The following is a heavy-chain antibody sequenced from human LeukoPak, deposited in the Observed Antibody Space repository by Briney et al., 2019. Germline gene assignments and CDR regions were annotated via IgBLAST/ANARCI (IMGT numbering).Heavy chain of an antibody. CDR1: GYTFVDYY. J-gene: IGHJ4*02. CDR2: INPNSDVT. Sequence: ASVKVSCKASGYTFVDYYIHWVRQVPGQGLEWMGSINPNSDVTNYAQNFQGRVTMTRDTFIRTAYMELSRLTSDDTAVYYCARGRSFGELGVYWGQGTLVTVSS. V-gene: IGHV1-2*02. D-gene: IGHD3-10*01. CDR3: ARGRSFGELGVY.